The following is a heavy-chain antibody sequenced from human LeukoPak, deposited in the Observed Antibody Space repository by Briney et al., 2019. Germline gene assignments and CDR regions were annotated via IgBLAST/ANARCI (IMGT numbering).Heavy chain of an antibody. CDR1: GYTFTSYD. CDR2: KNPNSGNT. Sequence: GASVKVSCKASGYTFTSYDINWVRQATGQGLEWMGWKNPNSGNTGYAQKFQGRVTMTRNTSISTAYMELSSLRSEDTAVYYCARERLSDRNRFDPWGQGTLVTVSS. J-gene: IGHJ5*02. CDR3: ARERLSDRNRFDP. V-gene: IGHV1-8*01. D-gene: IGHD3-22*01.